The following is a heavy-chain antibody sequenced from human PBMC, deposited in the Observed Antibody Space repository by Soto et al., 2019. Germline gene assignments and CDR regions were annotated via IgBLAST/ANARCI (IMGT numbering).Heavy chain of an antibody. Sequence: SETLSLTCTVSGGSISSGGYYWSWIRQHPGKGLGGIGYIYYSGSTYYDPSLKSRVTISVDTSKNQFSLKLSSVTAADTAVYYCARGAYYYDSSGYPFDYGGQGTLVTVSS. CDR1: GGSISSGGYY. V-gene: IGHV4-31*03. D-gene: IGHD3-22*01. CDR3: ARGAYYYDSSGYPFDY. CDR2: IYYSGST. J-gene: IGHJ4*02.